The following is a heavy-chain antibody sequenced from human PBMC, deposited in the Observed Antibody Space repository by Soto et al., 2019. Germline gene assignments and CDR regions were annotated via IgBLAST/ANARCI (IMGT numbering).Heavy chain of an antibody. V-gene: IGHV1-69*06. D-gene: IGHD3-16*01. Sequence: QVQLVQSGAEVKKPGSSVKVSCKASGGTFSSYAISWVRQAPGQGLEWMGGIIPIFGTANYAQKFQGRVTITADKSTSTAYMELSSLRSEDTAVYYCTTDLVNLRWLRMGERFDYWGQGTLVTVSS. J-gene: IGHJ4*02. CDR1: GGTFSSYA. CDR3: TTDLVNLRWLRMGERFDY. CDR2: IIPIFGTA.